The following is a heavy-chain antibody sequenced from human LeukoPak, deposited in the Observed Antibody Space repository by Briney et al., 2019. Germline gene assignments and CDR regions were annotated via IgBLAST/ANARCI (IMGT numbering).Heavy chain of an antibody. CDR2: IKQDGSEK. D-gene: IGHD6-19*01. Sequence: PGGSLRLSCAASGFTFSNYWMSWVRQAPGKGLESVANIKQDGSEKYYMDSVKGRFTISRDNAKNSLYLQMNSLRAEDTAVYYCARLSTAVAAGDYWGQGTLVTVSS. V-gene: IGHV3-7*01. CDR1: GFTFSNYW. J-gene: IGHJ4*02. CDR3: ARLSTAVAAGDY.